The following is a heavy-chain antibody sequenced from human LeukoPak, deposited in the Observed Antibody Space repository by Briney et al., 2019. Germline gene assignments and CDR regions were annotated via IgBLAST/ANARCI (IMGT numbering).Heavy chain of an antibody. CDR3: TRTSSGWYSY. D-gene: IGHD6-19*01. V-gene: IGHV3-66*01. CDR2: IYSGGSI. Sequence: PGGSLRLSCAASGFTVSTNCMNWVRQAPGKGLEWVSIIYSGGSINYADSVKGRFTISRDNSKNTLYLQMNSLRAEDTAVYYCTRTSSGWYSYWGQGTLVTVSS. J-gene: IGHJ4*02. CDR1: GFTVSTNC.